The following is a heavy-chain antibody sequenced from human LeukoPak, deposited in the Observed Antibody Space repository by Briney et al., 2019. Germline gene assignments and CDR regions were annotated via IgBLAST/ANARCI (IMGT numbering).Heavy chain of an antibody. CDR2: ISSSGSTI. V-gene: IGHV3-48*03. CDR1: GFTFSSYE. Sequence: PGGSLRLSRAASGFTFSSYEMNWVRQAPGKGLEWVSYISSSGSTIYYADSVKGRFTISRDNAKNSLYLQMNSLRAEDTAVYYCARDGQWLDQAIDYWGQGTLVTVSS. J-gene: IGHJ4*02. CDR3: ARDGQWLDQAIDY. D-gene: IGHD6-19*01.